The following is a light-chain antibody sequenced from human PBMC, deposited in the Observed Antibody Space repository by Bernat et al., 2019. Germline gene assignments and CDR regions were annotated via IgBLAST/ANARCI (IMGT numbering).Light chain of an antibody. Sequence: QSALTQPASVSGSPGQSITISCTGTSSDVGAYDYVSWYRHHPGKAPKLMIYEVTKRPSGVSNRFSGSKSGNTASLTISGLQPEDEANYYCSSYISSRSDVFGSGTKVTVL. CDR2: EVT. CDR1: SSDVGAYDY. J-gene: IGLJ1*01. V-gene: IGLV2-14*01. CDR3: SSYISSRSDV.